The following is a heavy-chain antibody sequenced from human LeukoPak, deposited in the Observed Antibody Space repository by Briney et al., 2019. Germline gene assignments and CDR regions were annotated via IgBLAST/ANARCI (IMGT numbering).Heavy chain of an antibody. CDR2: INPSGGST. CDR3: ASEGQMATADY. Sequence: GASVKVSCKASGYTFTSYYMHWVRQAPGQGLEWMGIINPSGGSTSYAQKFQGRVTMTRDTSTSTVYMELSSLRSEDTAVYYCASEGQMATADYWGQGTLVTVSS. V-gene: IGHV1-46*01. J-gene: IGHJ4*02. D-gene: IGHD5-24*01. CDR1: GYTFTSYY.